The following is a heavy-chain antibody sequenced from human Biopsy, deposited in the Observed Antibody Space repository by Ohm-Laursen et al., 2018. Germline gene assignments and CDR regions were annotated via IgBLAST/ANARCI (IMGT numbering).Heavy chain of an antibody. CDR1: GYTFAGYY. CDR2: NNPNSGNA. CDR3: ARVPAYPSIDGYYGLDL. V-gene: IGHV1-2*02. Sequence: GSSVKVSCKAYGYTFAGYYLHWVRQAPGHGLEWMGWNNPNSGNANYAQSFQGRLTVTRDTSISTAYMELTSLTFDDTAIYYCARVPAYPSIDGYYGLDLWGQGTTVIVSS. J-gene: IGHJ6*02. D-gene: IGHD3-9*01.